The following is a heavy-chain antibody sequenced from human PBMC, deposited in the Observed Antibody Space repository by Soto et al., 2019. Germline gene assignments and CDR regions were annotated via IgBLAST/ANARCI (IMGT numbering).Heavy chain of an antibody. Sequence: PGGSLRLSCVASGFTFNDAWMSWVRQAPGKGLEWVGRITSKTHGETTDYGAPVKGRFTISRDDSKNTLYLQMNTLKTEDTAVYYCTRDLALWYGELSLPYWGQGTLVTVSS. V-gene: IGHV3-15*01. D-gene: IGHD3-10*01. CDR3: TRDLALWYGELSLPY. J-gene: IGHJ4*02. CDR1: GFTFNDAW. CDR2: ITSKTHGETT.